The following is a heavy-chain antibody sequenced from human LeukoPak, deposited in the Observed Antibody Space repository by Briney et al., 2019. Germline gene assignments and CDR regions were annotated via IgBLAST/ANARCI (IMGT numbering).Heavy chain of an antibody. Sequence: ASVKVSCKVSGYTLSELSMNWVRQAPGKGLEWMGGFDPEDGKTIYAQEFHGRVTMTEDTSTDTAYMELISLISEDTAVYYCARDIVSSFLKGATVTHVFDYWGQGTLVTVSS. J-gene: IGHJ4*02. CDR3: ARDIVSSFLKGATVTHVFDY. CDR2: FDPEDGKT. CDR1: GYTLSELS. V-gene: IGHV1-24*01. D-gene: IGHD4-17*01.